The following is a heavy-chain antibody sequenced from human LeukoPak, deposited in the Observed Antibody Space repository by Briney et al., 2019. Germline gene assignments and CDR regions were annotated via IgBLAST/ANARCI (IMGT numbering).Heavy chain of an antibody. CDR2: IKQDGSVK. CDR1: GLPLSLYW. CDR3: ASHPYHDTNAYLNH. D-gene: IGHD3-16*01. V-gene: IGHV3-7*01. Sequence: QPGGSLRLSCAASGLPLSLYWMNWVRQAPGKGLEWVANIKQDGSVKHYVDSVKGRFTISRDNAKNSLFLQMDSLTAEDMAMYFCASHPYHDTNAYLNHWGQGTLVTVSS. J-gene: IGHJ4*02.